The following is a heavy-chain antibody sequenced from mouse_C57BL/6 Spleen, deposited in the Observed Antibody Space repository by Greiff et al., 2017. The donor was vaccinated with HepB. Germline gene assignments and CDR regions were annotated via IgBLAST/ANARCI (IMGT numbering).Heavy chain of an antibody. Sequence: CTASGIDFSRYWMSWVRRAPGKGLEWIGEINPDSSTINYAPSLKDKFIISRDNAKNTLYLQMSKVRSEDTALYYCARPFTTVGGFAYWGQGTLVTVSA. CDR2: INPDSSTI. CDR3: ARPFTTVGGFAY. D-gene: IGHD1-1*01. V-gene: IGHV4-1*01. CDR1: GIDFSRYW. J-gene: IGHJ3*01.